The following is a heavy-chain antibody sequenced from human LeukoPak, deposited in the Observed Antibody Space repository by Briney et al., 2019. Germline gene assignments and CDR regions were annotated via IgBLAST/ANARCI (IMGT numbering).Heavy chain of an antibody. J-gene: IGHJ4*02. CDR3: ARVWAARSGFDY. V-gene: IGHV4-4*02. Sequence: PSETLSLTCTVSDGSVSSSNWWSWVRQPPGKGLEWIGEIYHTGSTNYNPSLKSRVAISVDKSKNQFSLKLSSVTAADTAVYYCARVWAARSGFDYWGQGTLVTVSS. CDR1: DGSVSSSNW. D-gene: IGHD6-6*01. CDR2: IYHTGST.